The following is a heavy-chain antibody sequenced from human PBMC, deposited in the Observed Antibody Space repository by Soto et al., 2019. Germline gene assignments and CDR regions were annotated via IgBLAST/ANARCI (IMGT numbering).Heavy chain of an antibody. Sequence: QVQLVESGGGMVQPGTSLRLSCAASGFTFNSLSLHWVRQRPDKGLEWVAVISHDGRVTFYADFVKGRFTVSRDNSKKTIYLQVNSLRADDKAVYYCAREPYGDSQYFDYWGQGTLVTVSS. J-gene: IGHJ4*02. CDR3: AREPYGDSQYFDY. CDR1: GFTFNSLS. D-gene: IGHD2-21*02. V-gene: IGHV3-30*04. CDR2: ISHDGRVT.